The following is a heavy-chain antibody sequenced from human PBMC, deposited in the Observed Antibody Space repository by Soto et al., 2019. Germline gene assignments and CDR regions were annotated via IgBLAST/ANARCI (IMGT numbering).Heavy chain of an antibody. J-gene: IGHJ6*02. CDR1: GGSISSSSYY. V-gene: IGHV4-39*07. CDR3: ASLVSGGIPYYYYGMDV. D-gene: IGHD1-26*01. CDR2: IYYSGST. Sequence: DTLSLTCTVSGGSISSSSYYWGWIRQPPGKGLEWIGSIYYSGSTYYNPSLKSRVTISVDTSKNQFSLKLSSVTAADTAVYYCASLVSGGIPYYYYGMDVWGQGTTVTVSS.